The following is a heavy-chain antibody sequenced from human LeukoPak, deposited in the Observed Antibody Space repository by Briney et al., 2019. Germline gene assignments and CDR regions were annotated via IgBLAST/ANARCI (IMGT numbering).Heavy chain of an antibody. Sequence: ASVKVSCKASGGTFSSYAISWVRQAPGQGLEWMGGIIPIFGTANYAQKFQGRVTITTDESTSTAYMELSSLRSEDTAVYYCARAARCSSTSCSYTNYYYYMDVWGKGTTVTVSS. CDR3: ARAARCSSTSCSYTNYYYYMDV. J-gene: IGHJ6*03. D-gene: IGHD2-2*01. V-gene: IGHV1-69*05. CDR1: GGTFSSYA. CDR2: IIPIFGTA.